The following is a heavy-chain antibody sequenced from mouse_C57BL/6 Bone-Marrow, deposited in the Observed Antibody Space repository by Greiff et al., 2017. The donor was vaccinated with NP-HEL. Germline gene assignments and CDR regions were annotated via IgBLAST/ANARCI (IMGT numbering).Heavy chain of an antibody. V-gene: IGHV14-3*01. Sequence: VQLQQSVAELVRPGASVKLSCTASGFNIKNTYMHWVKQRPEQGLEWIGRIDPANGNTKYAPKFQGKATITADTSSNTAYLQLSSLTSEDTAIYYCAPTYYSNYVRWYFDVWGTGTTVTVSS. D-gene: IGHD2-5*01. CDR3: APTYYSNYVRWYFDV. J-gene: IGHJ1*03. CDR2: IDPANGNT. CDR1: GFNIKNTY.